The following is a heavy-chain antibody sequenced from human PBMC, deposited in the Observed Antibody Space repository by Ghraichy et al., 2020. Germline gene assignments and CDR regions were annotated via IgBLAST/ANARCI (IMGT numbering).Heavy chain of an antibody. V-gene: IGHV3-69-1*01. J-gene: IGHJ4*02. D-gene: IGHD3-22*01. CDR3: ARAFNYDRPFDY. Sequence: GGSLRLSCAASGFTFSNYYMSWVRQAPGKGLEWVSTIITGTATYYADSVKGRFTISRDDAKSSLYLQMNSLRAEDTAVYYCARAFNYDRPFDYWGQGILVTVSS. CDR2: IITGTAT. CDR1: GFTFSNYY.